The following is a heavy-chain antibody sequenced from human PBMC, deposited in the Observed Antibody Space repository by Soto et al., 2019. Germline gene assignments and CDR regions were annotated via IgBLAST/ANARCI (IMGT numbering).Heavy chain of an antibody. Sequence: ASVKVSCKASGYTFTSYVITWVRQAPGQGLEWMGWISFKGDTDYAQHIQGRVTMTTDTSTSTAYMELRSLSSDDTAVYYCARVEDFFDSSGYAHWGQATLVTVSS. D-gene: IGHD3-22*01. J-gene: IGHJ1*01. CDR3: ARVEDFFDSSGYAH. CDR1: GYTFTSYV. CDR2: ISFKGDT. V-gene: IGHV1-18*01.